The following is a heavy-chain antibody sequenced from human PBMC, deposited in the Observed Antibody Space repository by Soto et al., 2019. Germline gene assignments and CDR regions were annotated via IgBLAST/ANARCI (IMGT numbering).Heavy chain of an antibody. CDR3: ARLGSSSWYNPHWSFDL. J-gene: IGHJ2*01. D-gene: IGHD6-13*01. CDR1: GFTFSSYA. Sequence: QVHLVESGGGVVQPGRSLRLSCAASGFTFSSYAMHWVRQAPGKGLEWVPVISYDGSNKYYADSVKGRFTISRDNSKNTLYLQMNSLRAEDTAVYYCARLGSSSWYNPHWSFDLWGRGTLVTVSS. V-gene: IGHV3-30-3*01. CDR2: ISYDGSNK.